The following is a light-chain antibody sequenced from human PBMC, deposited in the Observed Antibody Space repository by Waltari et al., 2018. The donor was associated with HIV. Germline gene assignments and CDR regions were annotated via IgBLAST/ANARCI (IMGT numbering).Light chain of an antibody. CDR2: MSD. J-gene: IGLJ2*01. CDR3: AAWDDSLSATV. Sequence: QSVLTQPPSASGTPGQRVPISCSGSSSNIGRNYVDWYQQLPGTAPKLLIYMSDQRPSGVPDRFSESKSGTSASLAISGLRSEDEAEYYCAAWDDSLSATVFGGGTKLTVL. CDR1: SSNIGRNY. V-gene: IGLV1-47*01.